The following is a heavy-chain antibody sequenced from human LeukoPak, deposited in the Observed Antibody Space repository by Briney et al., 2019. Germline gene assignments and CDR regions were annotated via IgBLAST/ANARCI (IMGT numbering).Heavy chain of an antibody. Sequence: SETLSLTCSVSGGSISSYSWNWIRQPAGKGLEWIGRFYTSGTTNYNPSLKSRVTMSIDTSKNQVSLKMRSVTAADTAVYYCARTMVTLDWYFDLWGRGTLVSVSS. CDR1: GGSISSYS. J-gene: IGHJ2*01. CDR2: FYTSGTT. D-gene: IGHD4-23*01. CDR3: ARTMVTLDWYFDL. V-gene: IGHV4-4*07.